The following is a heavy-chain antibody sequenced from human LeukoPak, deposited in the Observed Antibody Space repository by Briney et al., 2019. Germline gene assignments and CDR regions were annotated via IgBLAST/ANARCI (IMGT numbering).Heavy chain of an antibody. V-gene: IGHV4-39*07. D-gene: IGHD3-22*01. Sequence: SETLSLTCTVSGGSISSSSYYWGWIRQPPGKGLEWIGSIYYSGSTYYNPSLKSRVTISVDTSKNQLSLKLSSVTAADTAVYYCAREDYYDSSGYRGMPFDIWGQGTMVTVSS. CDR3: AREDYYDSSGYRGMPFDI. CDR2: IYYSGST. CDR1: GGSISSSSYY. J-gene: IGHJ3*02.